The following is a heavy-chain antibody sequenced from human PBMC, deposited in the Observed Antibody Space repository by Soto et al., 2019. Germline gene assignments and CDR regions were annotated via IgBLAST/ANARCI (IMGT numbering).Heavy chain of an antibody. V-gene: IGHV4-39*01. CDR1: GGSISTSDYY. D-gene: IGHD1-1*01. CDR2: ISFTGNT. Sequence: QLQLQESGPGLVRPSETLTLTCTVSGGSISTSDYYWGWIRQPPGKGLEFIGSISFTGNTYYTPSLKSRGTISVDTSKNQFSLKLSSVTAADTAVYYCVRRASTTGTSDSWCQGTLVTVSS. CDR3: VRRASTTGTSDS. J-gene: IGHJ5*01.